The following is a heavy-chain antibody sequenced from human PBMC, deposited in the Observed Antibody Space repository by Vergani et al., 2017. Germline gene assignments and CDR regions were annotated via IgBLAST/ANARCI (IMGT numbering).Heavy chain of an antibody. J-gene: IGHJ3*02. Sequence: QVQLVQSGSELKKPGASVKVSCKASGYTFTYRYLHWVRQAPGQALEWMGWITPFNGKTNYAQKFQDRVTITRDRSMSTAYMELSSLRSEDTAMYYCASQLIEEQPVGAFDIWGQGTMDTVSS. D-gene: IGHD6-13*01. CDR1: GYTFTYRY. V-gene: IGHV1-45*02. CDR3: ASQLIEEQPVGAFDI. CDR2: ITPFNGKT.